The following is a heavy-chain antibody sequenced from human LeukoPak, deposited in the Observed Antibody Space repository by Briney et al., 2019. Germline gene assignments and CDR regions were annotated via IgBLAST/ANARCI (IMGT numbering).Heavy chain of an antibody. CDR3: SKWKAIVLVPAARSPIDY. D-gene: IGHD2-2*01. Sequence: GGSLRLSCAASGFTFSNAWMSWVRQAPGKGLEWVGRIKSKTDGGTTDYAAPVKGRFTISRDNSKNTLYLQMNSLRAEDTAVYYCSKWKAIVLVPAARSPIDYWGQGTLVTVSS. CDR2: IKSKTDGGTT. CDR1: GFTFSNAW. J-gene: IGHJ4*02. V-gene: IGHV3-15*01.